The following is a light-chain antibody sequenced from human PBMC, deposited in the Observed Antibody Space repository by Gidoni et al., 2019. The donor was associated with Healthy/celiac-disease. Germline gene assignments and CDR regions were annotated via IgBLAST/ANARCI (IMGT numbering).Light chain of an antibody. V-gene: IGLV4-69*01. CDR2: VNSDGSH. Sequence: QLVLTQSPSASASLGASVKLTCTLSSGHSSNAIAWHQQQPEKGPRYLMKVNSDGSHIKGDGIPDRFSGSSSGAERYLTISSLQSEDEADYYCQTWGTGLWVFGGGTKLTVL. CDR3: QTWGTGLWV. J-gene: IGLJ3*02. CDR1: SGHSSNA.